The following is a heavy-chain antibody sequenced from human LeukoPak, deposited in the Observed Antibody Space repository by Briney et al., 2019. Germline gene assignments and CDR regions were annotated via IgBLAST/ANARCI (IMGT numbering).Heavy chain of an antibody. D-gene: IGHD3-22*01. CDR2: MNPNSGNT. J-gene: IGHJ3*02. V-gene: IGHV1-8*01. Sequence: ASVKVSCKASGYTFTSYDINWVRPATGQGLAWMGWMNPNSGNTGYAQKFQGRVTMTRNTSISTAYMELSSLRSEDTAVYYCARGNYYDSSGYYYDDAFDIWGQGTMVTVSS. CDR3: ARGNYYDSSGYYYDDAFDI. CDR1: GYTFTSYD.